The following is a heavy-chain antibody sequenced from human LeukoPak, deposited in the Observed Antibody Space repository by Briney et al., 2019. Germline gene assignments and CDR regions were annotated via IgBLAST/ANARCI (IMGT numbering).Heavy chain of an antibody. CDR1: GYTFTSYG. D-gene: IGHD4-17*01. Sequence: GASVKVSCKASGYTFTSYGISWVRQAPGQGLEWMGGIIPIFGTANYAQKFQGRVTITADESTSTAYMELSSLRSEDTAVYYCARLTVTQDFDYWGQGALVTVSS. CDR2: IIPIFGTA. J-gene: IGHJ4*02. CDR3: ARLTVTQDFDY. V-gene: IGHV1-69*13.